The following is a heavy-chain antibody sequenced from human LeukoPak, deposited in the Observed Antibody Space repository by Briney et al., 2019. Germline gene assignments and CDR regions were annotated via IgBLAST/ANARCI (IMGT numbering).Heavy chain of an antibody. CDR1: GGSISSYY. D-gene: IGHD5-18*01. CDR2: IYYSGST. V-gene: IGHV4-59*01. CDR3: ARAIVDTAMEHNWFDP. Sequence: PSETLSLTCTVSGGSISSYYWSWIRQPPGKGLEWIGYIYYSGSTSYNPSLKSRVTISVDTSKNQFSLKLSSVTAADTAVYYCARAIVDTAMEHNWFDPWGQGTLVTVSS. J-gene: IGHJ5*02.